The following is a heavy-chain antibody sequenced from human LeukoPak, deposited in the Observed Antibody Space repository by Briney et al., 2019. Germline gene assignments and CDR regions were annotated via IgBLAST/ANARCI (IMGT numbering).Heavy chain of an antibody. CDR3: ASHPNGIPVLDY. CDR1: GFTVSSNY. CDR2: IYSGGST. Sequence: GGSLRLSCAASGFTVSSNYMSWVRQAPGKGLEWVSVIYSGGSTYYADSVKGRFTISRDNSKNTLYLQMNSLRAEDTAVYYCASHPNGIPVLDYWGQGTLVTVSS. V-gene: IGHV3-53*01. D-gene: IGHD5-18*01. J-gene: IGHJ4*02.